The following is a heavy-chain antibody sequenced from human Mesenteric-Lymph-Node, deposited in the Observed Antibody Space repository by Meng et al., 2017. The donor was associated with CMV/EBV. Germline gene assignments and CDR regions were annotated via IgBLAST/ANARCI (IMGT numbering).Heavy chain of an antibody. V-gene: IGHV1-46*01. Sequence: FTGYYMHWVRQAPGQGLEWMGIIHPSGGSTSYAQKFQGRVTMTWDTSTSTVYMELSSLRSEDTAVYYCARAGVDIVVVPAASQNWFDPWGQGTLVTVSS. J-gene: IGHJ5*02. D-gene: IGHD2-2*01. CDR2: IHPSGGST. CDR3: ARAGVDIVVVPAASQNWFDP. CDR1: FTGYY.